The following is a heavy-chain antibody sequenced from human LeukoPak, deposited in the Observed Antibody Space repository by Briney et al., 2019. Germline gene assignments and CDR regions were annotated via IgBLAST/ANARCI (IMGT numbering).Heavy chain of an antibody. CDR1: RFTFSSYG. CDR3: AKTGGPYYYDSSGYYVFDY. D-gene: IGHD3-22*01. CDR2: ISYDGSNK. V-gene: IGHV3-30*18. J-gene: IGHJ4*02. Sequence: HPGGSLKLSCAASRFTFSSYGMHWVRQAPGKGLEWVAVISYDGSNKYYADSVKGRFTISRDNSKNTPYLQMNSLRAEDTAVYYCAKTGGPYYYDSSGYYVFDYWGQGTLVTVSS.